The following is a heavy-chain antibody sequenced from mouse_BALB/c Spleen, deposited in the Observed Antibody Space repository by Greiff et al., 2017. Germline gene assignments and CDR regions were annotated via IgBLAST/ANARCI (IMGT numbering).Heavy chain of an antibody. Sequence: DVKLVESGGGLVKPGGSLKLSCAASGFAFSSYDMSWVRQTPEKRLEWVANISSGGGSTYYPDTVNGRFTISRDNDKNNLYLQMSSLKSEDTAMYYCARHGVYAMDYWGQGTSVTVSA. CDR1: GFAFSSYD. CDR3: ARHGVYAMDY. CDR2: ISSGGGST. V-gene: IGHV5-12-1*01. J-gene: IGHJ4*01.